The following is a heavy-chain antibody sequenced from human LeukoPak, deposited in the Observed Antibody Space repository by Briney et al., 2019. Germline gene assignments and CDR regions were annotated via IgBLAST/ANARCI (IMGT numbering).Heavy chain of an antibody. Sequence: SETLSLTCTVSGGSISSSSYYWGWIPQPPGKGLEWLGSIYYSGSTYYNPSLKSRVTISVDTSKNQFSLKLSSVTAADPAVYYCARLHRLGWGAFDIWGQGTMVTVSS. D-gene: IGHD6-19*01. V-gene: IGHV4-39*01. CDR2: IYYSGST. J-gene: IGHJ3*02. CDR3: ARLHRLGWGAFDI. CDR1: GGSISSSSYY.